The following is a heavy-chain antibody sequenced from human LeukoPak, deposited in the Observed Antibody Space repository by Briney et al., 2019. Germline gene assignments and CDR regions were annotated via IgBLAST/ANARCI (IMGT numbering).Heavy chain of an antibody. J-gene: IGHJ4*02. CDR1: GGSITTSTYN. CDR2: IYYSGNT. Sequence: SETLSLTCTVSGGSITTSTYNWAWLRQAPGKGLEWIGSIYYSGNTYYNPSLSSLKSRVTIFVDTSSNLFSLQLNSVTAADTAVYYCARHPMFYYDSSGYYYPYFDYWGQGTLVSDSS. D-gene: IGHD3-22*01. CDR3: ARHPMFYYDSSGYYYPYFDY. V-gene: IGHV4-39*01.